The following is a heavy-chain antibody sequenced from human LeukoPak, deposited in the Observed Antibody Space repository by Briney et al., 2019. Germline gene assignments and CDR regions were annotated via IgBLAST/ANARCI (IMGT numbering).Heavy chain of an antibody. V-gene: IGHV4-34*01. CDR3: ARHHMVRGVNPSGRFDP. J-gene: IGHJ5*02. Sequence: SETLSLTCAVYGGSFSGYYWSWIRQPPGKGLEWIGEINHSGSTNYNPSLKSRVTISVDTSKNQFSLKLSSLTAADTAFYYCARHHMVRGVNPSGRFDPWGQGILITVSS. CDR2: INHSGST. CDR1: GGSFSGYY. D-gene: IGHD3-10*01.